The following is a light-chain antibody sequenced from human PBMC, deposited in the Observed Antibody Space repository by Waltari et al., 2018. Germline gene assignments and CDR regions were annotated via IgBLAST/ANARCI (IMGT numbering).Light chain of an antibody. CDR3: CSYAGP. CDR2: DVT. J-gene: IGLJ2*01. CDR1: SSDVGVYNY. Sequence: QSALTQPRSVSGSPGQSVAISCTGTSSDVGVYNYVPWYQQHPGKAPKLIISDVTKRPSGVPDRFCGSKAGNTASLTISGLQADDEADYYCCSYAGPFGGGTKLTVL. V-gene: IGLV2-11*01.